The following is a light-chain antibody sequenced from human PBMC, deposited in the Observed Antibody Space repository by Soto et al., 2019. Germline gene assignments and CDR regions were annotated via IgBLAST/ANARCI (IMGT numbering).Light chain of an antibody. CDR1: QSVSSY. J-gene: IGKJ5*01. CDR2: DTS. V-gene: IGKV3-11*01. CDR3: QQRNIWPPVT. Sequence: EMVLTQSPATLSLSPGERATLSCRASQSVSSYLAWYQQRPGQAPRLLIFDTSNRATDIPARFSGSGSGTDFTLTISGLEPEDFAVYYCQQRNIWPPVTFGQGTRLEIK.